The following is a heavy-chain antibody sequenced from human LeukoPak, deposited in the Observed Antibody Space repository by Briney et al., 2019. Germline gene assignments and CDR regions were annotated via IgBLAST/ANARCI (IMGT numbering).Heavy chain of an antibody. V-gene: IGHV1-2*02. CDR3: ASRGPDIVVVPAAAAYYYYYMDV. CDR2: INPKSGAT. CDR1: GYVFINYY. Sequence: GASVKVSCKTSGYVFINYYIHWVRLAPGQGLQWMGWINPKSGATNYAQKFQGRVTMTRDTSISTAYMELSRLRSDDTAVYYCASRGPDIVVVPAAAAYYYYYMDVWGKGTTVTISS. J-gene: IGHJ6*03. D-gene: IGHD2-2*01.